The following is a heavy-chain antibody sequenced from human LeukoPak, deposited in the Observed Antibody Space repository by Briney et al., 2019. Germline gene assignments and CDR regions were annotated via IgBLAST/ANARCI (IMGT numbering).Heavy chain of an antibody. CDR2: SYHTGTT. D-gene: IGHD2-15*01. J-gene: IGHJ5*02. CDR3: ARQECNGGSCYSRAIWFDP. Sequence: SETLSLTCTVSGFSISDTSYYWGWIRQPPGKGLEWFGSSYHTGTTYDSPALSRLITLSVHTSKNQFSLKLSSVTAADTAVYYCARQECNGGSCYSRAIWFDPWGQGTLVTVSS. V-gene: IGHV4-39*01. CDR1: GFSISDTSYY.